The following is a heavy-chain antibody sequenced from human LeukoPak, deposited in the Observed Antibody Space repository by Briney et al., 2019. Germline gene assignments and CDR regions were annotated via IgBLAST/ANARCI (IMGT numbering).Heavy chain of an antibody. CDR1: GGSISSSSYY. V-gene: IGHV4-39*07. D-gene: IGHD3-22*01. Sequence: PSETLSLTCTVSGGSISSSSYYWGWVRQPPGQGLEWIGSIYYSGSTYYNPSLKSRVTISVDTSKNQFSLKLSSVTAADTAVYYCARADYDWDAFDIWGQGTMVTVS. CDR2: IYYSGST. J-gene: IGHJ3*02. CDR3: ARADYDWDAFDI.